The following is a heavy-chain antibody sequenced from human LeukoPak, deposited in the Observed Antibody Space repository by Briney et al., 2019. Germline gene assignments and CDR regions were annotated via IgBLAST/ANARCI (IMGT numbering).Heavy chain of an antibody. V-gene: IGHV3-7*01. CDR2: IKYDGSEK. CDR3: AREVGSPAVRSAFDL. CDR1: GFSFSSFA. Sequence: PGGSLRLSCVASGFSFSSFAMSWVRQAPGKGLEWVANIKYDGSEKHYVDSVTGRFTISRDNAKNSLYLQMNSLRDEDTAVYYCAREVGSPAVRSAFDLWGQGTMVTVSS. J-gene: IGHJ3*01. D-gene: IGHD2-15*01.